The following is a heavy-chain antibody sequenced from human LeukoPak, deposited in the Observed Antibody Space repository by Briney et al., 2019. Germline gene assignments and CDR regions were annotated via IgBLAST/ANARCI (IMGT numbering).Heavy chain of an antibody. V-gene: IGHV3-15*01. CDR1: GFTFSNAW. CDR2: IKSKTEGGTT. CDR3: TTGRRFDY. J-gene: IGHJ4*02. Sequence: GGSLRLSCAASGFTFSNAWMSWVRQAPGKGLEWVGRIKSKTEGGTTDYGAPVKGRFTISSDDSKNTLYLQMNSLKTEDTAVYYCTTGRRFDYWGQGTLVTVSS.